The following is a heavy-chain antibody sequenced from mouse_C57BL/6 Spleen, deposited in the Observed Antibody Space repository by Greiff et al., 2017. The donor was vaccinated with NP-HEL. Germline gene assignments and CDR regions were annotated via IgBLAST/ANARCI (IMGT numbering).Heavy chain of an antibody. D-gene: IGHD3-2*02. Sequence: QVQLQQPGAELVRPGTSVKLSCKASGYTFTSYWMHWVKQRPGQGLEWIGVIDPSDSYTNYNQKFKGKATLTVDTPSSPAYMQLSSLTSEDAAVYYCAREAGQLRLRDAMDYWGQGTSVTVSS. CDR1: GYTFTSYW. CDR3: AREAGQLRLRDAMDY. CDR2: IDPSDSYT. J-gene: IGHJ4*01. V-gene: IGHV1-59*01.